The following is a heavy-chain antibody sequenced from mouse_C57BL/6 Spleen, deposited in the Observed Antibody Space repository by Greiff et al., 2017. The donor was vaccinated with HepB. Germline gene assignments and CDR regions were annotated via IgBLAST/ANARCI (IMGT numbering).Heavy chain of an antibody. D-gene: IGHD1-1*01. Sequence: EVQLQQSGPELVKPGASVKMSCKASGYTFTDYNMHWVKQSHGKSLEWIGYINPNNGGTSYNQKFKGKATLTVNKYSSTAYMELRSLTSEDSAVYYCASYGSSYRDWYFDVWGTVTTVTVSS. CDR3: ASYGSSYRDWYFDV. V-gene: IGHV1-22*01. CDR1: GYTFTDYN. J-gene: IGHJ1*03. CDR2: INPNNGGT.